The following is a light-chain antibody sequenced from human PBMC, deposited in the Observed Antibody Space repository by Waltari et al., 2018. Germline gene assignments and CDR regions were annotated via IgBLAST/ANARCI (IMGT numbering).Light chain of an antibody. Sequence: YELTQPPSVSVSPGQIASITCPGDQLGDKFASWYQLKPGQSPILVIYEDNKRPSGIPERFSGSNSGNTATLTISGTQAMDEADYYCQAWDTSRGVFGGGTKLTVL. CDR3: QAWDTSRGV. CDR1: QLGDKF. CDR2: EDN. J-gene: IGLJ3*02. V-gene: IGLV3-1*01.